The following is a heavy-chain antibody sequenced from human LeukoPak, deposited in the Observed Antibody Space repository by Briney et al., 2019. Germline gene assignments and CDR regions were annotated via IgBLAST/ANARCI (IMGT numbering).Heavy chain of an antibody. CDR3: ARDSSSSGYFDL. D-gene: IGHD6-6*01. CDR1: GFTFSSYS. J-gene: IGHJ2*01. CDR2: ISSSSSYI. V-gene: IGHV3-21*01. Sequence: GGSLRLSCAASGFTFSSYSMNWVRQAPGKELEWVSSISSSSSYIYYADSVKGRFTISRDNAKNSLYLQMNSLRAEDTAVYYCARDSSSSGYFDLWGRGTLVTVSS.